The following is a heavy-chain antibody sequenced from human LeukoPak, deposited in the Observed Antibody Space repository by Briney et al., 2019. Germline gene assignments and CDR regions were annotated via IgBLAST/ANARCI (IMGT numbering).Heavy chain of an antibody. CDR2: IYYGGST. Sequence: SETLFLTRTVSGGSISSYYWSWIRQPPGKGLEWIGYIYYGGSTNYNPSLKSRVTILVDTSKNQFSLKLSSVTAADTAVYYCARDLYDILTGYRGFDIWGQGTMVTVSS. CDR1: GGSISSYY. D-gene: IGHD3-9*01. V-gene: IGHV4-59*01. J-gene: IGHJ3*02. CDR3: ARDLYDILTGYRGFDI.